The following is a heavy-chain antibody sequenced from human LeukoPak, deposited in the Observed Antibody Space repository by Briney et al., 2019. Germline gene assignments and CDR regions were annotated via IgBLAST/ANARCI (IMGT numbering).Heavy chain of an antibody. Sequence: SETLSLTCAVSGASISSSNWRSWVRQPPGMGLEWIGEIYYSGSTNYNPSLKSRVTISVDKSKNQFSLKLSSVTAADTAVYYCARLFEYSSSSYGYDYWGQGTLVTVSS. CDR1: GASISSSNW. V-gene: IGHV4-4*02. J-gene: IGHJ4*02. CDR3: ARLFEYSSSSYGYDY. CDR2: IYYSGST. D-gene: IGHD6-6*01.